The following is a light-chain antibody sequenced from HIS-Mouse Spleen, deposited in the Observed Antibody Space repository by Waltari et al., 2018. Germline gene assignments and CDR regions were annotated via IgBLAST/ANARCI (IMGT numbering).Light chain of an antibody. CDR2: EAS. CDR3: CSYAGSSIYVV. V-gene: IGLV2-23*01. J-gene: IGLJ2*01. CDR1: SSDDGSYNL. Sequence: QSALTQPAPVSGSPGQSITISCTGTSSDDGSYNLFSWYQQHPGKAPKLMIYEASKRPSGVSNRFSGSKSGNTASLTISGLQAEDEADYYCCSYAGSSIYVVFGGGTKLTVL.